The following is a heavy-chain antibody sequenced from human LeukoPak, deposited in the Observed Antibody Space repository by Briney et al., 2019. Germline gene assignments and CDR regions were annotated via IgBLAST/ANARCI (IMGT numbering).Heavy chain of an antibody. CDR3: AKAEGSSSWYLV. CDR1: GYTFTSYD. CDR2: MNPNSGNT. J-gene: IGHJ4*02. D-gene: IGHD6-13*01. Sequence: GASVKVSCKASGYTFTSYDIDWVRQATGQGLEWMGWMNPNSGNTGYAQKFQGRVTMTRNTSISTAYMELSSLRSEDTAVYYCAKAEGSSSWYLVWGQGTLATVSS. V-gene: IGHV1-8*01.